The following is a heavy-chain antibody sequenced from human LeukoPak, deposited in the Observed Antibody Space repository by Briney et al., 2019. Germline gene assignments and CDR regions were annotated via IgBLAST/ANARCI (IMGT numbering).Heavy chain of an antibody. J-gene: IGHJ4*02. CDR1: GGSFSGYS. CDR2: INHSGST. V-gene: IGHV4-34*01. CDR3: ARGAPGY. Sequence: SETLSLTCAVYGGSFSGYSWTWIRQPPGKGLEWIGEINHSGSTNYNPSLKSRVTISVDTSKNQFSLKLSSVTAADTAVYYCARGAPGYWGQGTLVTGSS.